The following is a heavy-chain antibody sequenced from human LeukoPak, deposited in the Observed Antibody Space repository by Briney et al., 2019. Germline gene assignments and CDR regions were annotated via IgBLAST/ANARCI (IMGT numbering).Heavy chain of an antibody. J-gene: IGHJ4*02. Sequence: SQTLSLTCTVSGGSISSGGYYWSWIRQHPGKGLEWIGYIYYSGSTYYNPSLKSRVTISVDKSKNQFSLKLSSVTAADTAVYYCARSEVTTVYYFDYWGQGTLVTVSS. CDR2: IYYSGST. V-gene: IGHV4-31*09. CDR3: ARSEVTTVYYFDY. CDR1: GGSISSGGYY. D-gene: IGHD4-17*01.